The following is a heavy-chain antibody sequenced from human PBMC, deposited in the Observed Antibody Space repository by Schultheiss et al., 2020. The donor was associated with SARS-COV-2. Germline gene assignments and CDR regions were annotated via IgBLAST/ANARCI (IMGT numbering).Heavy chain of an antibody. Sequence: GESLKISCTASGFTFGDYAMSWFRQAPGKGLEWVSAISGSGGSTYYADSVKGRFTISRDNSKNTLYLQMNSLRAEDTAVYYCAKTVTPLPFDPWGQGTLVTVSS. CDR1: GFTFGDYA. J-gene: IGHJ5*02. V-gene: IGHV3-23*01. D-gene: IGHD4-11*01. CDR3: AKTVTPLPFDP. CDR2: ISGSGGST.